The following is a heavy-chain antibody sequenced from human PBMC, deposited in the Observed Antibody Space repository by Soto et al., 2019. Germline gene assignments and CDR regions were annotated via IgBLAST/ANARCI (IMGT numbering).Heavy chain of an antibody. J-gene: IGHJ4*02. D-gene: IGHD3-22*01. CDR2: ISGSGGST. CDR1: GFTFSRYA. V-gene: IGHV3-23*01. CDR3: ASELKTYYYDSSGYPPRDY. Sequence: SLRLSCAASGFTFSRYAMSWVRQAPGKGLEWVSEISGSGGSTYYADSVKGRFTISRDNSKNTLYLQMNSLRAEDTAVYYCASELKTYYYDSSGYPPRDYWGQGTLVTVSS.